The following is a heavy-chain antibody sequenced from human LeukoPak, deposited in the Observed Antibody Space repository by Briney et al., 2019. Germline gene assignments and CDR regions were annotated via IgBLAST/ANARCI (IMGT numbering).Heavy chain of an antibody. J-gene: IGHJ4*02. V-gene: IGHV1-69*01. CDR3: ARDLYYCSGGSCYSDYFDY. CDR2: IIPIFGTA. Sequence: ASVKVSCKASGGTFSSNAISWVRQAPGQGLEWMGGIIPIFGTANYAQKFQGRVTITADESTSTAYMELSSLRSEDTAVYYCARDLYYCSGGSCYSDYFDYWGQGTLVTVSS. D-gene: IGHD2-15*01. CDR1: GGTFSSNA.